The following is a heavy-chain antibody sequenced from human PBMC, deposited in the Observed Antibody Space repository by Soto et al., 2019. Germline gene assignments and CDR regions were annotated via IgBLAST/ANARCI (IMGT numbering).Heavy chain of an antibody. CDR2: ISSSSSYI. Sequence: PGGSLRLSCAASGFTFSSYSMNWVRQAPGKGLEWVSSISSSSSYIYYADSVKGRFTISRDNAKNSLYLQMNSLRAEDTAVYYCAREGKSGWYYFDYWGQGTLVTVSS. J-gene: IGHJ4*02. CDR1: GFTFSSYS. V-gene: IGHV3-21*01. CDR3: AREGKSGWYYFDY. D-gene: IGHD6-19*01.